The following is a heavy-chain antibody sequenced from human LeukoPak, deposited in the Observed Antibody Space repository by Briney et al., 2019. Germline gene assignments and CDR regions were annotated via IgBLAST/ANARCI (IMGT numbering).Heavy chain of an antibody. Sequence: ASVKVSCEASGGTFSSYAISWVRQAPGQGLEWMGGIIPIFGTANYAQKFQGRVTITADESTSTAYMELSSLRSEDTAVYYCAREGRISNYMDVWGKGTTVTISS. CDR3: AREGRISNYMDV. CDR1: GGTFSSYA. V-gene: IGHV1-69*13. CDR2: IIPIFGTA. J-gene: IGHJ6*03.